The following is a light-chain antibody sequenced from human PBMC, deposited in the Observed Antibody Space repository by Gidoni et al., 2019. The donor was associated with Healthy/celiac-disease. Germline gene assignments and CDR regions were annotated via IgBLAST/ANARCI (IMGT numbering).Light chain of an antibody. CDR3: QQANSHLALT. Sequence: DIQLTQSPSFLSASVEDRVTITCRASQDIGSHIAWYQQKPGKAPKILIYYAFILQSGVPSRFSGSGSGTEFRLTISSLQPGDFATYYCQQANSHLALTFGGGTKVDI. V-gene: IGKV1-9*01. CDR1: QDIGSH. J-gene: IGKJ4*01. CDR2: YAF.